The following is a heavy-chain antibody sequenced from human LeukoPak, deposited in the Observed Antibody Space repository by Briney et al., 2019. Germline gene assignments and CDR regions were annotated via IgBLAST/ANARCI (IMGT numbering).Heavy chain of an antibody. CDR1: GGTFSSYA. Sequence: SVKVSCKASGGTFSSYAISWVRQAPGQGLEWMGGIIPIFGTAAYAQKFQGRVTITTDESTSTAYMELSSLRSEDTAVYYCARSATPTYYYYDSSGYFDYWAREPWSPSPQ. CDR3: ARSATPTYYYYDSSGYFDY. V-gene: IGHV1-69*05. J-gene: IGHJ4*02. CDR2: IIPIFGTA. D-gene: IGHD3-22*01.